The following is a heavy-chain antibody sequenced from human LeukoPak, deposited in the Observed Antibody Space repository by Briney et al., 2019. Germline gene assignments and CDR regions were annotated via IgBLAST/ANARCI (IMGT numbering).Heavy chain of an antibody. J-gene: IGHJ4*02. CDR1: GYSFTSYG. CDR3: ARVWLADRQYYYFDY. V-gene: IGHV1-18*01. D-gene: IGHD6-19*01. Sequence: ASVKVSCKASGYSFTSYGISWVRQAPGQGLEWMGWIGAYNGNTNYAQKFQGRVTMTTDTSTSTAYMELRSLRSDDTAVYYCARVWLADRQYYYFDYWGQGTLVTVSS. CDR2: IGAYNGNT.